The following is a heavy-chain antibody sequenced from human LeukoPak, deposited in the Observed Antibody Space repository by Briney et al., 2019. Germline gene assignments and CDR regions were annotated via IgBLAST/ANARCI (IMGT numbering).Heavy chain of an antibody. D-gene: IGHD1-7*01. CDR3: ARDRVTGTHYYYYYMDV. J-gene: IGHJ6*03. CDR1: GGSISSYY. Sequence: SETLSLTCTVSGGSISSYYWSWIRQPPGKGLEWIGYIYYSGSTNYNPSLKSRVTISVDTSKNQFSLKLSSVTAADTAVYYCARDRVTGTHYYYYYMDVWGKGTTVTVSS. CDR2: IYYSGST. V-gene: IGHV4-59*01.